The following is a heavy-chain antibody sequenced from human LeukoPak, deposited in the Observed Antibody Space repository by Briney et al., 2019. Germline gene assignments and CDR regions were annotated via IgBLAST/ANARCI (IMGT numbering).Heavy chain of an antibody. J-gene: IGHJ4*02. Sequence: PGGSLRLSCTAAGFTFGDYAMSWVRQAPGKGLEWVGFIRSKAYGGTTEYAASVKGRFTISRDDSKSIAYLQMNSLKTEDTAVYYCTRARVPGVVIPVDYWGPGTLVTVSS. D-gene: IGHD3-3*01. CDR3: TRARVPGVVIPVDY. CDR1: GFTFGDYA. V-gene: IGHV3-49*04. CDR2: IRSKAYGGTT.